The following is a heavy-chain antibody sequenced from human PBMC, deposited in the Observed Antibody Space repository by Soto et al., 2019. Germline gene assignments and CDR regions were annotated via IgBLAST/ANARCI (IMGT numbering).Heavy chain of an antibody. J-gene: IGHJ4*02. CDR1: GFTFRSYG. CDR2: ISYDGGNK. D-gene: IGHD3-22*01. V-gene: IGHV3-30*18. CDR3: AKDGILESSGHYHYFDY. Sequence: QVQLVESGGGVVQPGRSLRLSCAASGFTFRSYGMHWVRQAPGKGLEWVAFISYDGGNKYYLDSVKGRFTISRDNSKNTLYLQMNSLRPEDTAVYYCAKDGILESSGHYHYFDYWGQGTLVTVSS.